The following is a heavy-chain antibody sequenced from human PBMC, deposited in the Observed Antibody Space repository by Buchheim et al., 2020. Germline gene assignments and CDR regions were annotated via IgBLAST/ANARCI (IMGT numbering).Heavy chain of an antibody. J-gene: IGHJ6*02. D-gene: IGHD3-3*01. CDR2: MNPNSGNT. CDR1: GYTFTSYD. CDR3: AGPQAGDGGNYDFWSKRLGMDV. Sequence: QVQLVQSGAEVKKPGASVKVSCKASGYTFTSYDINWVRQATGQGLEWMGWMNPNSGNTGYAQKFQGRVTMTRNTSISTAYMELSSLRSEDTAVYYCAGPQAGDGGNYDFWSKRLGMDVWGQGTT. V-gene: IGHV1-8*01.